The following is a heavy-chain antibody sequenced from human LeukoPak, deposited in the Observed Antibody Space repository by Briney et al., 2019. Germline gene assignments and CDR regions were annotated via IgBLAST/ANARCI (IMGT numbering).Heavy chain of an antibody. CDR2: ISGSGGST. Sequence: GGSLRLSCEASGFSFSSYGLHWVRQAPGKGLEWVSAISGSGGSTYYADSVKGRFTISRDNSKNTLYLQMNSLRAEDTAVYYCAKGTYYYDSSGYSQSYHDAFDIWGQGTMVTVSS. J-gene: IGHJ3*02. D-gene: IGHD3-22*01. CDR1: GFSFSSYG. CDR3: AKGTYYYDSSGYSQSYHDAFDI. V-gene: IGHV3-23*01.